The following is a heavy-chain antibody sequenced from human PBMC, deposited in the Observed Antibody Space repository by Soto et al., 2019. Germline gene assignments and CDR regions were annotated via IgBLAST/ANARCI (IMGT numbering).Heavy chain of an antibody. CDR3: AKAPSYYYDSSGLNDAFDI. J-gene: IGHJ3*02. CDR1: GFTFSSYG. D-gene: IGHD3-22*01. V-gene: IGHV3-30*18. CDR2: ISYDGSNK. Sequence: QVQLVESGGGVVQPGRSLRLSCAASGFTFSSYGMHWVRQAPGKGLEWVAVISYDGSNKYYADSVKGRFTISRDNSKNTLYLQMNSLRAEDTAVYYCAKAPSYYYDSSGLNDAFDIWGQGTMVTVSS.